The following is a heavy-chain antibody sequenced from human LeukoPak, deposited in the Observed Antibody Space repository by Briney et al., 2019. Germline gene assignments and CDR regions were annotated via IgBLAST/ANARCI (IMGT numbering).Heavy chain of an antibody. CDR3: ARTTEGGYTYDYFYYYYMDV. CDR1: GGSFRGYS. D-gene: IGHD5-18*01. J-gene: IGHJ6*03. V-gene: IGHV4-34*01. CDR2: INHSGST. Sequence: SETLSLTCAVYGGSFRGYSWTWIRQPPGKGLEWIGEINHSGSTNYNPSLKSRVTISVDTSKNQFSLKLSSVTAADTAVYYCARTTEGGYTYDYFYYYYMDVWGKGTTVTISS.